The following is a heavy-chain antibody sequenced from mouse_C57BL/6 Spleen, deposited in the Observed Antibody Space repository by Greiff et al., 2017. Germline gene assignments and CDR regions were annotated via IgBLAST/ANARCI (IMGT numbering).Heavy chain of an antibody. J-gene: IGHJ4*01. D-gene: IGHD1-1*01. CDR1: GFTFSDYY. V-gene: IGHV5-16*01. CDR2: INYDGSST. Sequence: EVHLVVSEGGLVQPGSSMKLSCTASGFTFSDYYMAWVRQVPEKGLEWVANINYDGSSTYYLDSLKSRFIISRDNAKNILDLQMSSLKSEDTATYYCARGPYYYGSSYYAMDYWGQGTSVTVSS. CDR3: ARGPYYYGSSYYAMDY.